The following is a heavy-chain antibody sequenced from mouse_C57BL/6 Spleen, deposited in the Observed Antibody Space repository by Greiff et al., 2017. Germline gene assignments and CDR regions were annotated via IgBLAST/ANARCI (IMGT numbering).Heavy chain of an antibody. CDR2: ISSGGDYI. J-gene: IGHJ4*01. CDR1: GFTFSSYA. CDR3: TRDNLYTPDAMDY. Sequence: VQLKESGEGLVKPGGSLKLSCAASGFTFSSYAMSWVRQTPEKRLEWVAYISSGGDYIYYADTVKGRFTISRDNARNTLYLQMSSLKSEDTAMYYCTRDNLYTPDAMDYWGQGTSVTVSS. V-gene: IGHV5-9-1*02. D-gene: IGHD1-3*01.